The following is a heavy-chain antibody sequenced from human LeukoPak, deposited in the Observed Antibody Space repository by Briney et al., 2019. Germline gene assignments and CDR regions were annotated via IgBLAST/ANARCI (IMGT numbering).Heavy chain of an antibody. V-gene: IGHV4-4*02. CDR1: GGSISSSNW. D-gene: IGHD6-19*01. CDR2: IYHSGST. J-gene: IGHJ5*02. CDR3: ARDGSSGWYSRWFDP. Sequence: PSGTLSLTCAVSGGSISSSNWWSWVRQPPGKGLEWIGEIYHSGSTNYNPSLKSRVTISVDKSKNQFSLKLSSVTAADTAVYYCARDGSSGWYSRWFDPWGQGTLVTVSS.